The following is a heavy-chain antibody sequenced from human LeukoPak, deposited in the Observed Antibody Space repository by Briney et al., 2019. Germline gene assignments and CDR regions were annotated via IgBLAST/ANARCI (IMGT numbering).Heavy chain of an antibody. CDR3: ARDLRSYYGSGAGAFDY. CDR1: EFTFSSYS. D-gene: IGHD3-10*01. J-gene: IGHJ4*02. Sequence: GGSLSLSCAASEFTFSSYSMNWVRQAPGKGLEWVSSISSSSSYIYYAYSVKGRFTISRDNARNSLYLQMNSLRAEDTAVYYCARDLRSYYGSGAGAFDYWGQGTLVTVSS. V-gene: IGHV3-21*01. CDR2: ISSSSSYI.